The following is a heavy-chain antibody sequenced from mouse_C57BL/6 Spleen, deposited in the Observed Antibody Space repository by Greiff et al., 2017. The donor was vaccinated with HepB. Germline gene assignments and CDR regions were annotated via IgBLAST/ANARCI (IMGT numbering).Heavy chain of an antibody. CDR1: GYTFTDYY. Sequence: EVKLQQSGPELVKPGASVKISCKASGYTFTDYYMNWVKQSHGKSLEWIGDINPNNGGTSYNQKFKGKATLTVDKSSSTAYMELRSLTSEDSAVYYCARRGYYGSSSYWYFDVWGTGTTVTVSS. V-gene: IGHV1-26*01. CDR2: INPNNGGT. J-gene: IGHJ1*03. D-gene: IGHD1-1*01. CDR3: ARRGYYGSSSYWYFDV.